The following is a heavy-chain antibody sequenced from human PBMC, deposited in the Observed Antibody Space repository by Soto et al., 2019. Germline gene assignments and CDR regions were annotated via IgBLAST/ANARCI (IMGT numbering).Heavy chain of an antibody. CDR2: IYTSGST. D-gene: IGHD6-19*01. J-gene: IGHJ6*02. CDR3: ARGYSSGWYSYYYYGMDV. CDR1: GGSISSYY. V-gene: IGHV4-4*07. Sequence: LSLTCTVSGGSISSYYWSWIRQPAGKGLEWIGRIYTSGSTNYNPSLKSRVTMSVDTSKNQFSLKLSSVTAADTAVYYCARGYSSGWYSYYYYGMDVWGQGTTVTVSS.